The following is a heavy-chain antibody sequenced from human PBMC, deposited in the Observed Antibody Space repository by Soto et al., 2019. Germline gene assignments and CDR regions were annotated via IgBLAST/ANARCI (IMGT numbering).Heavy chain of an antibody. CDR2: ISGSGGST. J-gene: IGHJ6*02. Sequence: VGSLRLSCAASGFTFSSYAMSWVRQAPGKGLEWVSAISGSGGSTYYADSVKGRFTISRDNSKNTLYLQMNSLRAEDTAVYYCAKEGRYFDWLSYYYYGMDVWGQGTTVTVSS. CDR3: AKEGRYFDWLSYYYYGMDV. CDR1: GFTFSSYA. D-gene: IGHD3-9*01. V-gene: IGHV3-23*01.